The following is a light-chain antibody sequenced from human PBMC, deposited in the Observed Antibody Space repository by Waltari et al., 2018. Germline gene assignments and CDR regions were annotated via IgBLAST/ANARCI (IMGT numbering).Light chain of an antibody. CDR3: QQCYTYPGT. J-gene: IGKJ2*01. Sequence: IVITQSPDSLAVSVGERATINCKSRHSVLSSSNNKNYLGLYQHKPGQPPKFLISWSSTRESGVPDRFIAGVSATDFTLTISSLQTEDVAVYYCQQCYTYPGTFGQGTNLEIK. V-gene: IGKV4-1*01. CDR2: WSS. CDR1: HSVLSSSNNKNY.